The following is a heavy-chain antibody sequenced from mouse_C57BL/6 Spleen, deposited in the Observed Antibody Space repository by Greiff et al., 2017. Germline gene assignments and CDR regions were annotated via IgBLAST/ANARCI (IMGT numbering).Heavy chain of an antibody. Sequence: EVKLVESGGGLVKPGGSLKLSCAASGFTFSDYGMHWVRQAPEKGLEWVAYISSGSSTIYYADTVKGRFTISRDNAKNTLFLQMTSLRSEDTAMYYCARNKWLLTYYAMDYWGQGTSVTVSS. D-gene: IGHD2-3*01. CDR2: ISSGSSTI. CDR3: ARNKWLLTYYAMDY. J-gene: IGHJ4*01. V-gene: IGHV5-17*01. CDR1: GFTFSDYG.